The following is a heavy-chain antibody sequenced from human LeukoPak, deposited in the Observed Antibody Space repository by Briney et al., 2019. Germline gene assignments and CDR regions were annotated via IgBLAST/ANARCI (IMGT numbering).Heavy chain of an antibody. J-gene: IGHJ4*02. Sequence: PGGSLRLSCAASGFTFDDYAMHWVRQAPGKGLEWVSGISWNSGSIGYADSVKGRFTISRDNAKNSLYLQMNSLRAEDTALYYCAKAIGYSSSWYFNWGQGTLVTVSS. CDR2: ISWNSGSI. D-gene: IGHD6-13*01. V-gene: IGHV3-9*01. CDR1: GFTFDDYA. CDR3: AKAIGYSSSWYFN.